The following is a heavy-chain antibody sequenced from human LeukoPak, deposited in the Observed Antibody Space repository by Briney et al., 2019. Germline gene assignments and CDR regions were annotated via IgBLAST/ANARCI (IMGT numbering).Heavy chain of an antibody. CDR1: GVSISTYY. CDR2: IYTSGST. CDR3: ARHNYYDSSGYYAFDH. V-gene: IGHV4-4*07. J-gene: IGHJ4*02. Sequence: SETLSLTCTVSGVSISTYYYSWIRQPAGKGLEWIGRIYTSGSTNYNPSLKSRVTMSVDTSKNQFSLKLNSVTAADTAVYCCARHNYYDSSGYYAFDHWGQGTLVTVSS. D-gene: IGHD3-22*01.